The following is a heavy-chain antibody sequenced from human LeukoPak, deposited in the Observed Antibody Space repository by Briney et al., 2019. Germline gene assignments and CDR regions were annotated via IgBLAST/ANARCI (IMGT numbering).Heavy chain of an antibody. Sequence: GRSLRLSCAASGFTFSSHVFYWVRQAPGKGLEWVAFISNDGTTKYYADSVKGRFTISRDNSKNTLYLEVISLTAEDTAVYYCAKDDAWLRFGEWSQGTLVTVSS. J-gene: IGHJ4*02. CDR3: AKDDAWLRFGE. CDR1: GFTFSSHV. D-gene: IGHD3-10*01. CDR2: ISNDGTTK. V-gene: IGHV3-30*04.